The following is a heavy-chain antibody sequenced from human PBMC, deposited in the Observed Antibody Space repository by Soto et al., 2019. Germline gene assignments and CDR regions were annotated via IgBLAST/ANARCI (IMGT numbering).Heavy chain of an antibody. D-gene: IGHD3-16*01. J-gene: IGHJ6*02. CDR3: ASLGRHG. CDR1: GFTFSDSW. Sequence: EVQLVESGGGLVQPGGSLRLSCAASGFTFSDSWMDWVRQAPGKGPEWVANIKHDGSEKNYVVSVKVRFTISRDNANNSLDLQMNSLRAEDTAVYYCASLGRHGWGQGTTVTVSS. CDR2: IKHDGSEK. V-gene: IGHV3-7*01.